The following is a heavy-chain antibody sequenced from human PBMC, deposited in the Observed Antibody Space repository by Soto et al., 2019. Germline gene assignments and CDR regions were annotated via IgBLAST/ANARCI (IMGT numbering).Heavy chain of an antibody. CDR3: ARESEDLTSNFDY. Sequence: GGSLRLSCAASGFTFSRYSMNWVRQAPGKGLEWVSSISSTTNYIYYADSMKGRFTVSRDNAKNSVYLDMNSLSAEDTAVYYCARESEDLTSNFDYRGQGTLVPVSS. J-gene: IGHJ4*02. CDR2: ISSTTNYI. CDR1: GFTFSRYS. V-gene: IGHV3-21*01.